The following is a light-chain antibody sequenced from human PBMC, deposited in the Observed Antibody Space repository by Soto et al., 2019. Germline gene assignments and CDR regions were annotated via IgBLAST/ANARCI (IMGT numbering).Light chain of an antibody. V-gene: IGLV4-69*01. CDR3: QTWGTGIEV. J-gene: IGLJ3*02. CDR2: LNSDGSH. CDR1: SGHSSYT. Sequence: QLVLTQSPSASASLGASVKLTCTLSSGHSSYTIAWHQQQPEKGPRDLMTLNSDGSHSKVDGIPDRFSGSSSGAERYLSISSLQSEDEADYYGQTWGTGIEVFGGGTKRTVL.